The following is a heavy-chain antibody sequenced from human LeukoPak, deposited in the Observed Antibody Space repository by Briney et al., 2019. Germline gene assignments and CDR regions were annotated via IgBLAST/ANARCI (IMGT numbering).Heavy chain of an antibody. Sequence: GRSLRLSCAASGFTFSSYAMSWVRQAPGKGLEWVAFISYDGSNKYYTNSVKGRFTFSRDNSKNTLYLQMNSLRVEDTAIYYCAKMRFGDDVFDIWGQGTMVIVSS. CDR1: GFTFSSYA. CDR3: AKMRFGDDVFDI. J-gene: IGHJ3*02. D-gene: IGHD3-10*01. V-gene: IGHV3-30-3*02. CDR2: ISYDGSNK.